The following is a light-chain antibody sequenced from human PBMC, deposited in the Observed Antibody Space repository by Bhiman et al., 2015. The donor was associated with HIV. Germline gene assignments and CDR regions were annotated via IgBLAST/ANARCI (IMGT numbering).Light chain of an antibody. CDR3: QSYDSSLSGLWI. J-gene: IGLJ2*01. Sequence: QTVVTQPPSVSGAPGQRVTISCTGSSSNIGAGYDVHWYQQLPGTAPKLLIYGNNNRPSGVPDRFSGSKSGTSASLAITGLQVEDEADYYCQSYDSSLSGLWIFGGGTKLTVL. CDR1: SSNIGAGYD. CDR2: GNN. V-gene: IGLV1-40*01.